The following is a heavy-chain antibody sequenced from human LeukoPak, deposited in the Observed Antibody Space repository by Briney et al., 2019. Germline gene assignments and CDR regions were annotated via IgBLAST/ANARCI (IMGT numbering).Heavy chain of an antibody. Sequence: PGGSLRLSCAASGFTFSSYAMSWVRQAPGKGLEWVSAVSGSGGSTYYADSVKGRFTISRDNSKNTLYLQMNSLRAEDTAVYYCAKAGEQWLATHYFDYWGQGTLVTVSS. D-gene: IGHD6-19*01. CDR1: GFTFSSYA. V-gene: IGHV3-23*01. CDR2: VSGSGGST. J-gene: IGHJ4*02. CDR3: AKAGEQWLATHYFDY.